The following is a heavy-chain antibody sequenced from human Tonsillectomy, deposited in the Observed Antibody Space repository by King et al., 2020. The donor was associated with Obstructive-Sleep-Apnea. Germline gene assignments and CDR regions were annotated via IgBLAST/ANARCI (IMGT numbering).Heavy chain of an antibody. CDR2: IKQDGSEK. D-gene: IGHD3-22*01. J-gene: IGHJ6*02. Sequence: VQLVESGGGLVQPGGSLRLSCAASGFTFSSYWMSWVRQAPGKGLEWVANIKQDGSEKDYVDSVKGRLTISRDNAKNSLYLQMNSLRAEDTAGYYCARDTYYYDSSGYYEDYYYYGMDVWGQGTTVTVSS. CDR1: GFTFSSYW. V-gene: IGHV3-7*03. CDR3: ARDTYYYDSSGYYEDYYYYGMDV.